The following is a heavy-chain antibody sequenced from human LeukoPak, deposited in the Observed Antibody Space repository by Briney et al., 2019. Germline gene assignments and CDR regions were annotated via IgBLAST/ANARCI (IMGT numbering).Heavy chain of an antibody. CDR1: GYSFTSYW. CDR3: ASIIVAAAGRGYYYYGMDV. Sequence: GESLKISCKGSGYSFTSYWIGWVRQMPGKGLEWMGIIYPGDSDTRYSPSFQGQVTISADKSISTAYLQWSILKASDTAMYYCASIIVAAAGRGYYYYGMDVWGQGTTVTVSS. CDR2: IYPGDSDT. V-gene: IGHV5-51*01. D-gene: IGHD6-13*01. J-gene: IGHJ6*02.